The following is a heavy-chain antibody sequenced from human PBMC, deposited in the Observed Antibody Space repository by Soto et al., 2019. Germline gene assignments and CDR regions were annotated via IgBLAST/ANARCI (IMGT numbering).Heavy chain of an antibody. CDR2: FDPEDGET. CDR1: GYTLTELS. D-gene: IGHD5-12*01. J-gene: IGHJ4*02. CDR3: ATEDIVTYYFDY. V-gene: IGHV1-24*01. Sequence: ASVKVSCKVSGYTLTELSMHWVRQAPGKGLEWMGGFDPEDGETIYAQKFQGRVTMTEDTSTDTAYMELSSLRSEDTAVYYCATEDIVTYYFDYWGQGTLVTVSS.